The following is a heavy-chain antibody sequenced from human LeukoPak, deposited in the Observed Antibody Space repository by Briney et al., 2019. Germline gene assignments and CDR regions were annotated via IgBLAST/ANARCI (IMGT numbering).Heavy chain of an antibody. J-gene: IGHJ5*02. CDR3: AKHWTYYDFWSGQDGRTNWFDP. V-gene: IGHV1-18*03. CDR2: ISAYNGNT. D-gene: IGHD3-3*01. Sequence: ASVKVSCKASGYTFTSYGISWVRQAPGQGLEWMVWISAYNGNTNYAQKLQGRVTMTTDTSTSTAYRELRSLRPDNMAVYYCAKHWTYYDFWSGQDGRTNWFDPWGQGTLVTVSS. CDR1: GYTFTSYG.